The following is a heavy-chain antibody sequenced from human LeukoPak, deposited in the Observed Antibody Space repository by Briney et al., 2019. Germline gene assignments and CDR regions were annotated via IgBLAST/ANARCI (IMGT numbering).Heavy chain of an antibody. Sequence: GGSLRLSCTASGFTFGDYAMSWFGQAPGKGLEWVGFIRSKAYGGTTEYAASVKGRFTISRDDSKSIAYLQMNSLKTEDTAVYYCTRVYKSSGGQIPDYYYYGMDVWGQGTTVTVSS. CDR1: GFTFGDYA. CDR3: TRVYKSSGGQIPDYYYYGMDV. V-gene: IGHV3-49*03. D-gene: IGHD2-15*01. CDR2: IRSKAYGGTT. J-gene: IGHJ6*02.